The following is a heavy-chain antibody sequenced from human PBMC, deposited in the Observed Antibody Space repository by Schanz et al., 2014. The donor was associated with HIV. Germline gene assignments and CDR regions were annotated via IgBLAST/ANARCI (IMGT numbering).Heavy chain of an antibody. J-gene: IGHJ4*02. D-gene: IGHD4-17*01. CDR2: IWYDGSNK. V-gene: IGHV3-33*08. CDR1: GFTLEDYA. Sequence: VQLMESGGGLVQPGRSLRLSCAASGFTLEDYAMHWVRQVPGKGLEWVAVIWYDGSNKYYADSVKGRFTISRDNSKNTLYLQMNSLRAEDTAVYYCARSLSGDYVVSFDYWGQGTLVTVSS. CDR3: ARSLSGDYVVSFDY.